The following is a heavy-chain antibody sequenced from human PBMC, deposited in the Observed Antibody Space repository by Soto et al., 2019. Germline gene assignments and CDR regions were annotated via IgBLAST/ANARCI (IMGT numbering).Heavy chain of an antibody. CDR2: ISYDGSNK. V-gene: IGHV3-30*18. CDR3: AKDDMTTLGY. Sequence: QVQLVESGGGVVQPGRSLRLSCAASGFTFSSYGMHWVRQAPGKGLEWVAVISYDGSNKYYADSVKGRFTISRDNSKNTLYLQTNSLRAEDTAVYYCAKDDMTTLGYWGQGTLVTVSS. CDR1: GFTFSSYG. J-gene: IGHJ4*02. D-gene: IGHD3-16*01.